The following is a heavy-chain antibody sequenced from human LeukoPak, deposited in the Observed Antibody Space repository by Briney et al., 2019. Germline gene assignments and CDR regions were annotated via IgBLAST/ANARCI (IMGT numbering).Heavy chain of an antibody. CDR1: GLTFSSYG. V-gene: IGHV3-30*18. J-gene: IGHJ6*02. D-gene: IGHD4-23*01. CDR3: AKDLVTPLHYYYYGMDV. Sequence: GGSLRLSCAASGLTFSSYGMHWVRQAPGKGLEWVAVISYDGSNKYYADSVKGRFTISRDNSKNTLYLQMNSLRAEDTAVYYCAKDLVTPLHYYYYGMDVWGQGTTVTVSS. CDR2: ISYDGSNK.